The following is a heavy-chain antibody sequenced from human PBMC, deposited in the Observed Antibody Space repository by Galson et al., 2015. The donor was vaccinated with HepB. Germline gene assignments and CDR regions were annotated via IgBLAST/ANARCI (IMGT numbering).Heavy chain of an antibody. D-gene: IGHD6-13*01. CDR1: GFTFSNYG. CDR2: IRHDGNNK. V-gene: IGHV3-30*02. CDR3: VKDGQHSSTWFYYGMDL. Sequence: SLRLSCAASGFTFSNYGLHWVRQAPGKGLEWVAFIRHDGNNKYYPDSVKGRFTISRDNSQNTLYLQVNSLRAEDTAVYYCVKDGQHSSTWFYYGMDLWGQGITVTVSS. J-gene: IGHJ6*02.